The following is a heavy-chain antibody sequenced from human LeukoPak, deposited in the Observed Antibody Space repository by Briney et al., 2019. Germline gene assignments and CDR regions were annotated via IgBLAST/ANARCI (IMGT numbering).Heavy chain of an antibody. Sequence: GTSVKVSCKASGGTFSSYAISWLRQAPGQGLEWMGGIIPIFGTANYAQKFQGRVTITAYESTSTAYMELSSLRSEDTAVYDCASSSYDNFWSGIRGYFDYWGQGTLVTVSS. V-gene: IGHV1-69*01. J-gene: IGHJ4*02. D-gene: IGHD3-3*01. CDR1: GGTFSSYA. CDR3: ASSSYDNFWSGIRGYFDY. CDR2: IIPIFGTA.